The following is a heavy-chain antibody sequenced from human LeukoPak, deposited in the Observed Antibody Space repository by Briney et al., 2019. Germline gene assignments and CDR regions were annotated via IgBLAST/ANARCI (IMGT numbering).Heavy chain of an antibody. CDR2: ISGSGGST. CDR3: ARPLNGGSFVFDY. D-gene: IGHD1-26*01. CDR1: GFTFSSYA. V-gene: IGHV3-23*01. J-gene: IGHJ4*02. Sequence: PGGSLRLSCAASGFTFSSYAMSWVRQAPGKGLEWVSAISGSGGSTYYADSVKGRFTISRDNAKNSLYLQMNSLRAEDTAVYYCARPLNGGSFVFDYWGQGTLVTVSS.